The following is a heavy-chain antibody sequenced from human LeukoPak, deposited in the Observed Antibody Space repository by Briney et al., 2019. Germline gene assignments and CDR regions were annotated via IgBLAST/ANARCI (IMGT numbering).Heavy chain of an antibody. CDR2: IYSGGST. D-gene: IGHD3-22*01. CDR1: GFTVSSNY. J-gene: IGHJ4*02. V-gene: IGHV3-53*01. Sequence: GGSLRLSCAASGFTVSSNYMSWVRQAPGKGLEWVSVIYSGGSTYYADSVKGRFTISRDNSKNTLYLQMNSLRAEDKAVYYCARDQFYYDSSGSILWGQGTLVTVSS. CDR3: ARDQFYYDSSGSIL.